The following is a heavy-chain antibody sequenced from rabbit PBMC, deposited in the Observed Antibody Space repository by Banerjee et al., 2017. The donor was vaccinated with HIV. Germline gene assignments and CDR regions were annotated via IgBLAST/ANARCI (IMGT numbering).Heavy chain of an antibody. D-gene: IGHD6-1*01. CDR2: INTGSGSA. CDR1: GFDLSSYYY. Sequence: QEQLEESGGGLVKPEGSLTLTCKASGFDLSSYYYMCWVRQAPGKGLEWIGCINTGSGSAYYASWVISRFTISKTSSTTVTLEMTSLTAADTAPYFCARSGYGYWDDFSLWGQGTLVTVS. V-gene: IGHV1S45*01. CDR3: ARSGYGYWDDFSL. J-gene: IGHJ4*01.